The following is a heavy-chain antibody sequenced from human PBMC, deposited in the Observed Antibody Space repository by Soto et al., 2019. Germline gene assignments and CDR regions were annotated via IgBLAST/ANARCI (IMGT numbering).Heavy chain of an antibody. V-gene: IGHV3-21*01. D-gene: IGHD3-10*01. CDR2: ISAGGRSI. Sequence: PVRPLRHSCTASGVTFTTYTMNWLRKAPGKGLEWVSSISAGGRSIYYTDSLKGRSTVSRDNSKNSLYLQMNSLRADDTVVYYRANSTPGNPFDIWAQGTMVTVSS. J-gene: IGHJ3*02. CDR1: GVTFTTYT. CDR3: ANSTPGNPFDI.